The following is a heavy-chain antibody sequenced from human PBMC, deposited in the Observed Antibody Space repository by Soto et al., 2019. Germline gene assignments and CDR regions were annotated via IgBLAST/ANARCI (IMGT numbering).Heavy chain of an antibody. CDR3: ARHYGDYNGGY. CDR1: GGTFSSYT. D-gene: IGHD4-17*01. J-gene: IGHJ4*02. V-gene: IGHV1-69*02. CDR2: IIPILGIA. Sequence: QVQLVQSGAEVKKPGSSVKVSCKASGGTFSSYTINWVRQAPGQGLEWMGRIIPILGIANYAQKFQGRVTITADKSTSTAYIELSSLRSEDTAVYYCARHYGDYNGGYWGQGTLVTVSS.